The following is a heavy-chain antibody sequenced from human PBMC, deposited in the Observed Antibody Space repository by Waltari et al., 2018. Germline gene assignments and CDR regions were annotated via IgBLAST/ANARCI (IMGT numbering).Heavy chain of an antibody. D-gene: IGHD6-19*01. V-gene: IGHV1-69*05. CDR2: IIPIVSTA. CDR1: GGTFSSYA. J-gene: IGHJ3*02. Sequence: QVQLVQSGAEVKKPGSSVKVSCKASGGTFSSYAISWVRQAPGHGLEWMGGIIPIVSTANYAQKFQGRVTITTYESTSTGDMELSSLKASDTAMYYCARREIEALRQWLVSGAFDIWGQGTMVTVSS. CDR3: ARREIEALRQWLVSGAFDI.